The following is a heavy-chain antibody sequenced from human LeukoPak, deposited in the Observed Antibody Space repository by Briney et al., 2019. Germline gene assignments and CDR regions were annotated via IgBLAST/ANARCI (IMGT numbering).Heavy chain of an antibody. CDR2: IYYSGST. D-gene: IGHD3-22*01. J-gene: IGHJ4*02. V-gene: IGHV4-39*01. CDR1: GGSISSSSYY. CDR3: ARENLSGYSDY. Sequence: KPSETLSLTCTVSGGSISSSSYYWGWIRQPPGKGLEGIGSIYYSGSTYYNPSLKSRVTISVDTSKNQFSLKLSSVTAADTAEYYCARENLSGYSDYWGQGTLVTVTS.